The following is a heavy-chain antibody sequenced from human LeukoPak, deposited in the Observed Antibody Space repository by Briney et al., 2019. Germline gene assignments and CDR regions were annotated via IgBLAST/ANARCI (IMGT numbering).Heavy chain of an antibody. CDR3: ARDPVPAAKQIGYYFDY. Sequence: GASVKVSCKASGYTFTSYGISWVRQAPGQGLEWMGWISAYNGNTNYAQKLQGRVTMTTDTSTSTAYMELRSLRSDDTAVYYCARDPVPAAKQIGYYFDYWGQGTLVTVSS. J-gene: IGHJ4*02. CDR2: ISAYNGNT. D-gene: IGHD2-2*01. CDR1: GYTFTSYG. V-gene: IGHV1-18*01.